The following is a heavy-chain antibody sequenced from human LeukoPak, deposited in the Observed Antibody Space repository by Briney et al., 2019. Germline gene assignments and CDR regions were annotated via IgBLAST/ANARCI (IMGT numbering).Heavy chain of an antibody. J-gene: IGHJ4*02. CDR1: GYTFTGHY. CDR2: FDPEDGET. V-gene: IGHV1-24*01. CDR3: ATGRNFLPLQQGSWNYYDSSGYYPRDY. D-gene: IGHD3-22*01. Sequence: ASVKVSCKASGYTFTGHYMHWVRQAPGKGLEWMGGFDPEDGETIYAQKFQGRVTMTEDTSTDTAYMELSSLRSEDTAVYYCATGRNFLPLQQGSWNYYDSSGYYPRDYWGQGTLVTVSS.